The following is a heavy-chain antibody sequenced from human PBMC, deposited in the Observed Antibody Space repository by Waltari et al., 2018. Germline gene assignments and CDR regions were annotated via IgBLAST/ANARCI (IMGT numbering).Heavy chain of an antibody. CDR2: INPNSGGT. J-gene: IGHJ4*02. D-gene: IGHD1-26*01. V-gene: IGHV1-2*02. CDR1: GSTFTGYY. Sequence: QVQLVQSGAEVKKPGASVKVSCKASGSTFTGYYTHWVRQAPGQGLEWMGWINPNSGGTNYAQKFQGRVTMTRDTSISTAYMELSRLRSDDTAVYYCARDAEWGEYYFDYWGQGTLVTVSS. CDR3: ARDAEWGEYYFDY.